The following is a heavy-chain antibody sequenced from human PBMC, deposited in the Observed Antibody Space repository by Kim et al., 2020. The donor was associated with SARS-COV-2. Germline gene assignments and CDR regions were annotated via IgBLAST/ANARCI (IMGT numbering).Heavy chain of an antibody. V-gene: IGHV1-46*01. J-gene: IGHJ4*02. CDR2: ST. D-gene: IGHD3-22*01. CDR3: AAGGYHFDY. Sequence: STSYAQKFQGRVTMTRDTSTSTVYMELSSLRSEDTAVYYCAAGGYHFDYWGQGTLVTVSS.